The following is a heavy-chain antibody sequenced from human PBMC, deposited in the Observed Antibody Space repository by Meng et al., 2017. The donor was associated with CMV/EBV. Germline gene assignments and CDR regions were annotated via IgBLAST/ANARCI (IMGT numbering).Heavy chain of an antibody. CDR3: ARGAYSSSSSPLFFGYYYGMDV. Sequence: GGSLRLSCAASGFTFSSYWMSWVRQAPGKGLEWVANIKQDGSEKYYVDSVKGRFTISRDNAKNSLYLQMNSLRAEATAVYYCARGAYSSSSSPLFFGYYYGMDVWGQGTTVTVSS. CDR1: GFTFSSYW. J-gene: IGHJ6*02. V-gene: IGHV3-7*04. D-gene: IGHD6-6*01. CDR2: IKQDGSEK.